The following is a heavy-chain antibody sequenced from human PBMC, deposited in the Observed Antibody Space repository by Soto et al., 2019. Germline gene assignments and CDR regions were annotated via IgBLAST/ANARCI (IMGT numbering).Heavy chain of an antibody. Sequence: GGSLRLSCAASGFTFSDYYMSWIRQAPGKGLEWVSYISSSGSTIYYADSVKGRFTISRDNPKNSLYLQMNSLRAEDTAVYYCAHPALYCSSTSCYARSTPPDYWGQGTLVTVSS. CDR3: AHPALYCSSTSCYARSTPPDY. J-gene: IGHJ4*02. V-gene: IGHV3-11*01. CDR2: ISSSGSTI. CDR1: GFTFSDYY. D-gene: IGHD2-2*01.